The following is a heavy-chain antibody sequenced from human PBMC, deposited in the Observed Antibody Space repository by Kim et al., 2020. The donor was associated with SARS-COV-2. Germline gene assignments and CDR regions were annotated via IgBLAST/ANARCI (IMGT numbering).Heavy chain of an antibody. Sequence: STSYAASVKGRFTISRDTAKNTLYLQMNSLRAEDTAVYYCARSFYDNSGWGQGTLVTVSS. V-gene: IGHV3-74*01. J-gene: IGHJ4*02. D-gene: IGHD3-22*01. CDR2: ST. CDR3: ARSFYDNSG.